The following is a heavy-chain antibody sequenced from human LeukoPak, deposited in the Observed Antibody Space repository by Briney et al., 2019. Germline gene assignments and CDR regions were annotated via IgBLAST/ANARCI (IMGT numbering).Heavy chain of an antibody. V-gene: IGHV4-38-2*01. CDR3: ATEQYGREQGGYSYGYQART. D-gene: IGHD5-18*01. J-gene: IGHJ5*02. Sequence: SETLSLTCAVSGYALSSGYYWGWIRHPPGKGLEGIGSINNSGSTYYNPSLKSRVTISVDTSKNQFSLKLSSVTAADTAVYYCATEQYGREQGGYSYGYQARTWGQGTLVTVSS. CDR2: INNSGST. CDR1: GYALSSGYY.